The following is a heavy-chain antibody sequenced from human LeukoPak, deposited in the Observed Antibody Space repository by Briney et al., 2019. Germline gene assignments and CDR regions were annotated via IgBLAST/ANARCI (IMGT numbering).Heavy chain of an antibody. D-gene: IGHD6-13*01. V-gene: IGHV1-24*01. CDR2: FDPEDGET. J-gene: IGHJ4*02. CDR3: ATDPLPAAGDY. Sequence: EASVKVSCKVSGYTLTELSMHWVRQAPGKGLEWMGGFDPEDGETIYAQKFQGRVTMTEVTSTDTAYMELSSLRSEDTAVYYCATDPLPAAGDYWGQGTLVTVSS. CDR1: GYTLTELS.